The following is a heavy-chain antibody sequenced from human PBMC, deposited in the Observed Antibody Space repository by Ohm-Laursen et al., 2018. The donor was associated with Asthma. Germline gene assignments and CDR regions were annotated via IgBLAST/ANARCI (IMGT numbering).Heavy chain of an antibody. V-gene: IGHV4-30-2*01. CDR1: GGSISSGGYS. CDR2: IYHSGST. Sequence: SQTLSLTCAVSGGSISSGGYSWSWIRQPPGKGLEWIGYIYHSGSTYYNPSLKSRVTISVDRSKNQFSLKLSSVTAADTAVYYCARVVSNKWISSLVTTVHWFDPWGQGTLVTVSS. D-gene: IGHD4-17*01. J-gene: IGHJ5*02. CDR3: ARVVSNKWISSLVTTVHWFDP.